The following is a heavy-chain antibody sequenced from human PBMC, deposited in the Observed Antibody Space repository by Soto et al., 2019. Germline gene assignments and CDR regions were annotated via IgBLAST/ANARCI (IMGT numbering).Heavy chain of an antibody. CDR2: IHGGTGQT. V-gene: IGHV1-3*01. J-gene: IGHJ6*02. Sequence: GYTFSTHAMHWVRQAPGQSLEWMGWIHGGTGQTKHSHRFQDRVSITRDTSASTAYMELSSLRSEDTAVYYCARGKGMEENYYYYGLDIWGQGTTVTVSS. CDR1: GYTFSTHA. D-gene: IGHD1-1*01. CDR3: ARGKGMEENYYYYGLDI.